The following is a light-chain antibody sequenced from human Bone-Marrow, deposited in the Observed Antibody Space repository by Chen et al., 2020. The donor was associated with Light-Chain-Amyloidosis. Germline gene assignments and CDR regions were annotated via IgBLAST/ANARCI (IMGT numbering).Light chain of an antibody. CDR1: DLPKKY. Sequence: SYELTQPPSVSVSPGQTPRITCSGDDLPKKYAYWYQQKPGQAPVLVIHRDTERPSGISERFSGSSSGTTATLTISGVQGEDEADYHCQSADSSGTYEVIVGGGNKLTVL. V-gene: IGLV3-25*03. CDR2: RDT. CDR3: QSADSSGTYEVI. J-gene: IGLJ2*01.